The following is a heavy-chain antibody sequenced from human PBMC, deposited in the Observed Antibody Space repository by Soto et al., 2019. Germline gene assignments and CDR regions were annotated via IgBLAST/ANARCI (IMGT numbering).Heavy chain of an antibody. J-gene: IGHJ4*02. Sequence: PGGSLRLSYAASGFNLSTYWMSWVRQAPGKGLEWVANIKQDGSETYYVDSVKGRFTISRDNAKNSLFLQMNSLRAEDTAVYYCARDSGTSDYWGQGTLVTVS. D-gene: IGHD1-1*01. V-gene: IGHV3-7*01. CDR3: ARDSGTSDY. CDR1: GFNLSTYW. CDR2: IKQDGSET.